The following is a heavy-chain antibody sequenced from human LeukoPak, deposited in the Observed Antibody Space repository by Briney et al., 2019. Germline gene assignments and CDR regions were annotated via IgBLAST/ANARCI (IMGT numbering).Heavy chain of an antibody. CDR3: AKDCGRSCYAPVE. Sequence: PGGSLRLSCAASGFTFSSYAMSWVRQAPGKGLEWVSAISDSGGSTYYADSVKGRLTISRDNSKNTLYLQMNSLRAEDTAVYYCAKDCGRSCYAPVEWGQGTLVTVSS. D-gene: IGHD2-2*01. CDR2: ISDSGGST. CDR1: GFTFSSYA. J-gene: IGHJ4*02. V-gene: IGHV3-23*01.